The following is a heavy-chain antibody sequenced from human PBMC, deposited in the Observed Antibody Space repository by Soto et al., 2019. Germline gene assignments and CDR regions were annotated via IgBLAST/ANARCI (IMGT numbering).Heavy chain of an antibody. CDR1: GFSFSSAW. Sequence: GGSLRLSCAASGFSFSSAWMSWVRQTPEKWLEWVGRIKSKSDGGTTDYAAPVKGRFTISRDDSENTLYLQMNSLKTEDTAVYYCTTDRFYSPVDQWGQGXLVTVSS. D-gene: IGHD4-4*01. CDR2: IKSKSDGGTT. V-gene: IGHV3-15*01. CDR3: TTDRFYSPVDQ. J-gene: IGHJ4*02.